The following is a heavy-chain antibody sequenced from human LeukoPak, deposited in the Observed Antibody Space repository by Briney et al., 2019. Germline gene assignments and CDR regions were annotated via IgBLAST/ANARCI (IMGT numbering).Heavy chain of an antibody. CDR1: GFTFSNYE. D-gene: IGHD3-10*01. J-gene: IGHJ4*02. V-gene: IGHV3-48*03. CDR3: ARDMGSGTRFDY. Sequence: GGSLRLSCAGSGFTFSNYEMNWVRQAPGKGLEWVSYISSSGSIIYYADSVKGRFTISRDNAKNSLHLQMNSLRAEDTAVYYCARDMGSGTRFDYWGQGTLVTVSS. CDR2: ISSSGSII.